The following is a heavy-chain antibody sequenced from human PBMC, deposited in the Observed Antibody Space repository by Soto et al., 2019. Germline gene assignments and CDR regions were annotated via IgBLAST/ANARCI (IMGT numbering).Heavy chain of an antibody. Sequence: ASVKVSCKASGGTFSSYAISWVRQAPGQELEWMGGIIPIFGTTNFAQKFQGRVTITADDSTTTATMELSSLRSEDTAVYYCARAGRIYYGSGSYYSQFDYWGQGTLVTVSS. D-gene: IGHD3-10*01. V-gene: IGHV1-69*13. CDR1: GGTFSSYA. CDR3: ARAGRIYYGSGSYYSQFDY. J-gene: IGHJ4*02. CDR2: IIPIFGTT.